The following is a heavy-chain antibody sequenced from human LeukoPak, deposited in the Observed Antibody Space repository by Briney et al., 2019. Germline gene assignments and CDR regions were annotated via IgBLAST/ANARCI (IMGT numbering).Heavy chain of an antibody. V-gene: IGHV3-23*01. D-gene: IGHD3-22*01. CDR2: IFPSGGEI. Sequence: GGSLRLSCAASGFTFSTFAMIWVRQPPGKGLEWVSSIFPSGGEIHYADSVKGRFTISRDNSKNTLYLQMNSLRAEDTAVYYCAKQWLPDYWGQGTLVTVSS. CDR1: GFTFSTFA. J-gene: IGHJ4*02. CDR3: AKQWLPDY.